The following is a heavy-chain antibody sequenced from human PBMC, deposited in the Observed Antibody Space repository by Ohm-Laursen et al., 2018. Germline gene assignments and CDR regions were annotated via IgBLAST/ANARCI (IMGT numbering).Heavy chain of an antibody. D-gene: IGHD6-19*01. CDR2: IYAVGDT. CDR3: ARASWLGDGFDI. V-gene: IGHV3-66*01. CDR1: GFTFSSNY. Sequence: GSLRLSCSASGFTFSSNYMTWVRQAPGKGLEWVSVIYAVGDTYHADSVKGRFTISRDSSRNTVNLQMNSLGVEDTAVYYCARASWLGDGFDIWGRGTMVIVSS. J-gene: IGHJ3*02.